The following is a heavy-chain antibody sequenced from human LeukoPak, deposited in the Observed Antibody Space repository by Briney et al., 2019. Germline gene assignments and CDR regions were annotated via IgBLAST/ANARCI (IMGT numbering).Heavy chain of an antibody. CDR1: GFTVSNNY. CDR3: AKHGLPLVVISAPLDY. V-gene: IGHV3-66*02. CDR2: IYSGGTT. Sequence: GGSLRLSCAASGFTVSNNYLHWVRQAPGKGLEWVSVIYSGGTTYYANSVKGRFTISRDNSKNTVYLQMNSLRAEDTAVYYCAKHGLPLVVISAPLDYWGQGTLVTVAS. J-gene: IGHJ4*02. D-gene: IGHD2-15*01.